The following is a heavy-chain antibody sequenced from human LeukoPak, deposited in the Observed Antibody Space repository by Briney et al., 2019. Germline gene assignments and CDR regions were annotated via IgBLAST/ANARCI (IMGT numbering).Heavy chain of an antibody. D-gene: IGHD1-26*01. CDR3: AKDVGKWESLHFFDY. V-gene: IGHV3-23*01. Sequence: GGSLRLSCLTSGFTLSTNAMSWVRQAPGKGLEWISGISGSGASTYYADSVKGRFTISRADSRNTLYLQMNSLRGDDTAVYYCAKDVGKWESLHFFDYWGQGTLVTVSS. CDR1: GFTLSTNA. J-gene: IGHJ4*02. CDR2: ISGSGAST.